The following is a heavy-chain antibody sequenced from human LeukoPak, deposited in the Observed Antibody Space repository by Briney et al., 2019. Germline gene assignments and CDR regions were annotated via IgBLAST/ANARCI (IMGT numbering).Heavy chain of an antibody. V-gene: IGHV3-48*04. J-gene: IGHJ4*02. Sequence: GGSLRLPCAASGFTFSSYSMNWVRQAPGKGLEWVSYISSSSSTIYYADSVKGRFTISRDNAKNSLYLQMNSLRAEDTAVFYCARLDYGSGSYYDDYWGQGTLVTVSS. CDR3: ARLDYGSGSYYDDY. D-gene: IGHD3-10*01. CDR1: GFTFSSYS. CDR2: ISSSSSTI.